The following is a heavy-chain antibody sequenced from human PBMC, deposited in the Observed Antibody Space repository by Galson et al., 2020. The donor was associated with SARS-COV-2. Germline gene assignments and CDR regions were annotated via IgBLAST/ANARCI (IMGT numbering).Heavy chain of an antibody. Sequence: QLGESLKISCVVSGFTISAHYMEWVRQAPGKGLEWVGASRNKANKFTTEYAASVKGRFTISRDDSKNSMYLQMSSLKTEDTAIYYCSRDTPASGGWYFDPWGRVTLVTVSS. CDR2: SRNKANKFTT. D-gene: IGHD3-16*01. CDR3: SRDTPASGGWYFDP. V-gene: IGHV3-72*01. J-gene: IGHJ2*01. CDR1: GFTISAHY.